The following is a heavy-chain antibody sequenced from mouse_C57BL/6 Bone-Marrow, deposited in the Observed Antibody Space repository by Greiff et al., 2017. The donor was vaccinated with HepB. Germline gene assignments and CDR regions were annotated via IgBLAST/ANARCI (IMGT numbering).Heavy chain of an antibody. CDR3: ARRGGIYYYGSSYYFDY. V-gene: IGHV1-18*01. CDR1: GYTFTDYN. CDR2: INPNNGGT. D-gene: IGHD1-1*01. J-gene: IGHJ2*01. Sequence: EVKLMESGPELVKPGASVKIPCKASGYTFTDYNMDWVKQSHGKSLEWIGDINPNNGGTIYNQKFKGKATLTVDKSSSTAYMELRSLTSEDTAVYYCARRGGIYYYGSSYYFDYWGQGTTLTVSS.